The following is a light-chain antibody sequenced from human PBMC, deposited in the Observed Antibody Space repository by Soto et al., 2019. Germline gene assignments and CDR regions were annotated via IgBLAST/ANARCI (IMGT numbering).Light chain of an antibody. CDR3: ETWDSNTPRV. J-gene: IGLJ3*02. CDR1: SGHSSYI. Sequence: QAVVTQSSSASSSLGSSVKLTCTLSSGHSSYIIAWHQQQPGKAPRFLMKLERSGSYNKGSGVPDRFSGSSSGADRYLTISNLQFEDEADYYCETWDSNTPRVFGGGTEVTVL. CDR2: LERSGSY. V-gene: IGLV4-60*02.